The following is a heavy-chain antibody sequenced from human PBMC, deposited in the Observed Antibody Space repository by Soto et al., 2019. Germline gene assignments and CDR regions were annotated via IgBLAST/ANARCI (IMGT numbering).Heavy chain of an antibody. J-gene: IGHJ4*02. CDR3: TGEVASGY. Sequence: QVQLVEAGGGVVQPGRSLRLSCAVSGFTVSTYGMQWVRQAPGKGLEWVAVISRDGGTKYYADSVKGRFTISRDNYRNTLFLEMNSLRGDDMAVYYCTGEVASGYWGQGTLVTFSS. D-gene: IGHD2-8*02. V-gene: IGHV3-30*03. CDR1: GFTVSTYG. CDR2: ISRDGGTK.